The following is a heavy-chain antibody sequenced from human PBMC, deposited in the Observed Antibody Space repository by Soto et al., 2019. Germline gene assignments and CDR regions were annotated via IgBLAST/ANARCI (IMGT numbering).Heavy chain of an antibody. D-gene: IGHD5-18*01. CDR2: MSGSGGGT. Sequence: DVQLLESGGGLVQPGGSLRLSCAASGFTFSSYGMSWVRQAPGRGLEWVSTMSGSGGGTYYADSVEGRFTSSRDTSKSTLYLQMNSLRAEDTALYFCAKCKGRQPHYCYYGLDFWGQGTTVTVSS. V-gene: IGHV3-23*01. J-gene: IGHJ6*02. CDR3: AKCKGRQPHYCYYGLDF. CDR1: GFTFSSYG.